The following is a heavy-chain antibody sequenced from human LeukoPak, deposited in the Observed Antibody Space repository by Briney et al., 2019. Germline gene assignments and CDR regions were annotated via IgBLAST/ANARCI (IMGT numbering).Heavy chain of an antibody. V-gene: IGHV4-59*06. CDR1: GGSISSYY. CDR3: ARALYYDFWSGPYYFDY. D-gene: IGHD3-3*01. CDR2: IYYSGST. Sequence: SETLSLTCTVSGGSISSYYWSWIRQHPGKGLEWIGYIYYSGSTYYNPSLKSRVTISVDTSKNQFSLKLSSVTAADTAVYYCARALYYDFWSGPYYFDYWGQGTLVTVSS. J-gene: IGHJ4*02.